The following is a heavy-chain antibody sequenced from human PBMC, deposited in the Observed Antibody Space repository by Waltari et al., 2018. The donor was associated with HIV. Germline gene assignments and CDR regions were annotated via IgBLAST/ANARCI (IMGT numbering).Heavy chain of an antibody. J-gene: IGHJ4*02. D-gene: IGHD2-8*01. CDR2: ISGSGDST. Sequence: EVQLLESGGGLVQPGGSLRLSCAASGFSFQHYAMTWVRQAPGKGLEWVSGISGSGDSTYSADFVKGRFTISRDNSKNTLYLQMDSLRVEDTAVYYCANNGSPDGSQTDCWGQGTLVTVSA. CDR3: ANNGSPDGSQTDC. V-gene: IGHV3-23*01. CDR1: GFSFQHYA.